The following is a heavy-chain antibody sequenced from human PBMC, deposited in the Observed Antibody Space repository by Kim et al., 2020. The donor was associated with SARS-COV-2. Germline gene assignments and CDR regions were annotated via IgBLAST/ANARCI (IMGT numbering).Heavy chain of an antibody. D-gene: IGHD1-1*01. Sequence: GGSLRLSCAASGFTFSSYGMHWVRQAPGKGLEWVAVISYDGSNKYYADSVKGRFTISRDNSKNTLYLQMNSLRAEDTAVYYCAKDSSSTQFWNDVGYFD. CDR3: AKDSSSTQFWNDVGYFD. CDR1: GFTFSSYG. J-gene: IGHJ4*03. V-gene: IGHV3-30*18. CDR2: ISYDGSNK.